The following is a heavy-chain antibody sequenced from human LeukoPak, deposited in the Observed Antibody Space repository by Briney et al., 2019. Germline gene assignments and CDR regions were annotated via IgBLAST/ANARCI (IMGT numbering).Heavy chain of an antibody. V-gene: IGHV4-4*07. CDR1: GGSISSYY. CDR2: IYTGGSN. Sequence: SETLSLTCTVSGGSISSYYWSWIRQPAGKGLEWIGRIYTGGSNNYNPSLKSRVTMSVDTSKNQFSLKLSSVTAADTAMYYCAREVADYGGYYYYHYMDVWGKGTTVTISS. CDR3: AREVADYGGYYYYHYMDV. D-gene: IGHD4-23*01. J-gene: IGHJ6*03.